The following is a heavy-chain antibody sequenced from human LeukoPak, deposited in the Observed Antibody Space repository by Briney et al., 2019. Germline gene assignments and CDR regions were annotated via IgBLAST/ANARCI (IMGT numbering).Heavy chain of an antibody. CDR2: IIPILGIA. CDR1: GGTFSSYA. CDR3: ASQTYYYDSSGYYWVY. D-gene: IGHD3-22*01. J-gene: IGHJ4*02. V-gene: IGHV1-69*04. Sequence: SVKVSCKASGGTFSSYAISWVRQAPGQGLEWMGRIIPILGIANYAQKFQGRVTITADKSTSTAYMELSSLRSEDTAVYYCASQTYYYDSSGYYWVYWGQGTLVTVSS.